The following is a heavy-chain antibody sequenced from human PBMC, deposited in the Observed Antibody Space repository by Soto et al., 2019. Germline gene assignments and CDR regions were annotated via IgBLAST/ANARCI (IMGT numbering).Heavy chain of an antibody. CDR2: ISATGGST. Sequence: GGSLRLSCAASGFTCNKYAMNWVRQAPGKGLEWVATISATGGSTYYADSVKGRFTISRDNSKNTLYLQMNGLRVEDTAVYYCAKDRLAGNFDYWGQGTQVTVSS. V-gene: IGHV3-23*01. J-gene: IGHJ4*02. CDR3: AKDRLAGNFDY. CDR1: GFTCNKYA.